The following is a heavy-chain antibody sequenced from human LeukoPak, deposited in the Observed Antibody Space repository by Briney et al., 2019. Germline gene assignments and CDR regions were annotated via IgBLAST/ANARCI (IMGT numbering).Heavy chain of an antibody. J-gene: IGHJ4*02. Sequence: PGGSLRLSCAASGFTFSSYAMSWVRQAPGKGLEWASAISGSGGSTYYADSVKGRFTISRDNSKSTLYLQMNSLRAEDTAVYYCAKASLKQWLPPGPGYWGQGTLVTVSS. CDR3: AKASLKQWLPPGPGY. V-gene: IGHV3-23*01. CDR2: ISGSGGST. CDR1: GFTFSSYA. D-gene: IGHD6-19*01.